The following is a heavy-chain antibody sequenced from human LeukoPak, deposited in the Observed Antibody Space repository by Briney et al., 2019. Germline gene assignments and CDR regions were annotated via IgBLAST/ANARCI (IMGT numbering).Heavy chain of an antibody. CDR2: IYYSGST. V-gene: IGHV4-59*01. Sequence: SETLSLTCTVSGGSISSYYWSWIRQPPGKGLEWIGYIYYSGSTNYNPSLKSRVTISVDTSKNQFSLKLSSVTAADTAVYYCARGGSSCSHYFDYWGQGTLVTVSS. D-gene: IGHD6-13*01. J-gene: IGHJ4*02. CDR3: ARGGSSCSHYFDY. CDR1: GGSISSYY.